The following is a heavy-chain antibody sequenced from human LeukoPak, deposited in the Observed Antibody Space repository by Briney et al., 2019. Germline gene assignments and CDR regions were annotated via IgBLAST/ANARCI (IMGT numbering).Heavy chain of an antibody. CDR3: AKEHFDGSGSSSNHLKIDY. CDR1: GFTFSSYG. V-gene: IGHV3-30*18. CDR2: ISYDGSNK. Sequence: PGGSLRLSCAASGFTFSSYGMHWVRQAPGKGLEWVAVISYDGSNKYYVDSVKGRFTISRDDSKNTLYLQMNSLRAEDTAVFYCAKEHFDGSGSSSNHLKIDYWGQGTLVTVSS. J-gene: IGHJ4*02. D-gene: IGHD3-22*01.